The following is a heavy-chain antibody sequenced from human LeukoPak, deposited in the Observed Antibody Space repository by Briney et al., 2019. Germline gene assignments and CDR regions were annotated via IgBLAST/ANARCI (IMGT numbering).Heavy chain of an antibody. D-gene: IGHD5-18*01. CDR3: AKVRGYAYGYFDS. CDR1: GFTFDDYA. J-gene: IGHJ4*02. Sequence: PGGSLRLSCAASGFTFDDYAMYWVRQAPGKGLEWVSGITWNSGIKDYADSVKGRITISRDNAKNSLYLQMNSLRVEDTALYCCAKVRGYAYGYFDSWGQGTLVTVSS. V-gene: IGHV3-9*01. CDR2: ITWNSGIK.